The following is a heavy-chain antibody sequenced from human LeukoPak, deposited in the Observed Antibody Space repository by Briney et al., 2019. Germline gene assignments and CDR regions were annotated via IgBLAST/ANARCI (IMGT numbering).Heavy chain of an antibody. D-gene: IGHD2-15*01. V-gene: IGHV4-59*01. J-gene: IGHJ6*03. CDR1: GGSFSGYY. CDR2: IYYSGST. Sequence: PSETLSLTCTVYGGSFSGYYWSWIRQPPGKGLEWIGYIYYSGSTNYNPSLKSRVTISVDTSKNQFSLKLSSVIAADTAVYYCARSVEGYCSGGSCYSYYYYMDVWGKGTTVTVSS. CDR3: ARSVEGYCSGGSCYSYYYYMDV.